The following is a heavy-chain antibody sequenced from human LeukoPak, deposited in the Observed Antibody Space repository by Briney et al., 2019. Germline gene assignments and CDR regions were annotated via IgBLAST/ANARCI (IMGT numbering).Heavy chain of an antibody. CDR3: AKAGQRAVAGTVSFDY. CDR2: ISGSGGST. Sequence: GGSLRLSCAASGFTFSSYAMDWVRQAPGKGLEWVSVISGSGGSTYYADSVKGRFTISRDNSKNTLYLQMNSLRAEDTAVYYCAKAGQRAVAGTVSFDYWGQGTLVTVSS. J-gene: IGHJ4*02. D-gene: IGHD6-19*01. CDR1: GFTFSSYA. V-gene: IGHV3-23*01.